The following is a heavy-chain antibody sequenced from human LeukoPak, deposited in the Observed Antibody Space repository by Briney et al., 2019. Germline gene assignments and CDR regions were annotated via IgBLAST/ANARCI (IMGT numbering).Heavy chain of an antibody. CDR1: GGTFSSYA. J-gene: IGHJ4*02. CDR3: ASRGWLDRVYYFDY. V-gene: IGHV1-69*13. Sequence: SVKVSCKASGGTFSSYAISWVRQAPGQGLEWMGGIIPIFGTANYAQKFQGRVTITADESTSTAYMELSSLRSEDTAVYYCASRGWLDRVYYFDYWGQGTLVTVSS. D-gene: IGHD3-10*01. CDR2: IIPIFGTA.